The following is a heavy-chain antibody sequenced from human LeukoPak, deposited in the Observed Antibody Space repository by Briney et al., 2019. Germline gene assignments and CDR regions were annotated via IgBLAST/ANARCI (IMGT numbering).Heavy chain of an antibody. V-gene: IGHV4-59*01. CDR2: IYYSGST. Sequence: PSETLSLTCTVSGGSISGYYWSWIRQPPGKRLEWIGYIYYSGSTNYNPSLKSRVTISLDTSKNQFSLKLNSMTAADTAVYYCARGQSDVWGQGTMVTVSS. CDR1: GGSISGYY. D-gene: IGHD6-19*01. CDR3: ARGQSDV. J-gene: IGHJ3*01.